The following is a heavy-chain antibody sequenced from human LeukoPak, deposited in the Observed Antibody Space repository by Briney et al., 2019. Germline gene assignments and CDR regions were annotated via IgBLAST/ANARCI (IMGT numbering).Heavy chain of an antibody. V-gene: IGHV3-23*01. D-gene: IGHD2-15*01. J-gene: IGHJ4*02. CDR3: AKGRGYCTGGSCYSDY. CDR1: EFTFSNYA. Sequence: GSLRLSCTASEFTFSNYAMSWVRQAPGKGLEWVSTISGSDGSTYYADSVKGRFTISRDNSKNTLYLQMNSLRVEDTAIYYCAKGRGYCTGGSCYSDYWGQGTLVTVSS. CDR2: ISGSDGST.